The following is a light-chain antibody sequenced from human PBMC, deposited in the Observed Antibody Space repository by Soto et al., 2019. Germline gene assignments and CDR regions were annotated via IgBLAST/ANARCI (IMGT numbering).Light chain of an antibody. V-gene: IGKV2D-29*01. CDR1: QSLLNSDGKTH. Sequence: IGMTQTPLSLSDAPGQPDSISCKASQSLLNSDGKTHLYWYLQKPGQPPQLLLYEVSNRFSGVPNRFSGSGSGTELTLKISRVEAEDVGVYYCMQSIQLPLTFGGGTKVEIK. J-gene: IGKJ4*01. CDR2: EVS. CDR3: MQSIQLPLT.